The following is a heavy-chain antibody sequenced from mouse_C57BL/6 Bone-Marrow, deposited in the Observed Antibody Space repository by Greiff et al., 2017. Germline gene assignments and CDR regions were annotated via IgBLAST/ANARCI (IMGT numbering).Heavy chain of an antibody. CDR3: EKRGIMLWDYYAMDY. CDR1: GYTFTSYG. J-gene: IGHJ4*01. D-gene: IGHD1-1*02. CDR2: IYPRSGNT. V-gene: IGHV1-81*01. Sequence: VQLQQSGAELARPGASVKLSCKASGYTFTSYGISWVKQRTGQGLEWIGEIYPRSGNTYYNEKFKGKATLTADKSSSTAYMELRSLTSEDSAVYVCEKRGIMLWDYYAMDYWGQGTSVTVSS.